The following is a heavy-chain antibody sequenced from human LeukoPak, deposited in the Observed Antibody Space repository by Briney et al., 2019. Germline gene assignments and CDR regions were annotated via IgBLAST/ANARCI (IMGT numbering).Heavy chain of an antibody. J-gene: IGHJ6*03. CDR2: ISSSGSTI. D-gene: IGHD4-11*01. CDR3: ARTYSNYYYYMDV. V-gene: IGHV3-11*04. Sequence: KSGGSLRLSCAASGFTFSDYYMSWIRQAPGKGLEWVSYISSSGSTIYYADSVKGRFTISRDNAKNSLYLQTNSLRAEDTAVYYCARTYSNYYYYMDVWGKGTTVTVSS. CDR1: GFTFSDYY.